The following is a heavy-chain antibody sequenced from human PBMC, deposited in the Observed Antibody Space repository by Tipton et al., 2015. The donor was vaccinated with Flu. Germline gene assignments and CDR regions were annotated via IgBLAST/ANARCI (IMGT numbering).Heavy chain of an antibody. CDR3: AREQRAHSFGSSFEL. CDR2: IDRRGRT. CDR1: GDSIDSRYY. V-gene: IGHV4-38-2*02. J-gene: IGHJ4*02. D-gene: IGHD5-18*01. Sequence: TLSLTCSVSGDSIDSRYYWGWIRQAPGKGLEWIGNIDRRGRTYGNPSLKSRVTMSVDTSKNQFSLKLASVTAADTAVYYCAREQRAHSFGSSFELWGQGTLVTVSS.